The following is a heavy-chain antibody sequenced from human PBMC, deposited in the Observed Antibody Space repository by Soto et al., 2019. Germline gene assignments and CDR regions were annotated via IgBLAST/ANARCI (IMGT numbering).Heavy chain of an antibody. Sequence: SVKVSCKASGGTFSSYAISWVRQAPGQGLEWMGGIIPIFGTANYAQKFQGRVTITADESTSTAYMELSSLRSEDTALFYCAREIVGTGTTFYFDYWGQGTLVTVSS. CDR2: IIPIFGTA. D-gene: IGHD1-7*01. CDR1: GGTFSSYA. CDR3: AREIVGTGTTFYFDY. J-gene: IGHJ4*02. V-gene: IGHV1-69*13.